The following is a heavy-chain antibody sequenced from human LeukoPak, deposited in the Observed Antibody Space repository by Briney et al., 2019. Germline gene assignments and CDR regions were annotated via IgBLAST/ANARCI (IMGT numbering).Heavy chain of an antibody. D-gene: IGHD3-16*01. Sequence: GGSLRLSCAASGFTFSNYALIWVRQAPERGLQWVSAISGSGGSTYYADSVKGRFTISRDNSKNTLYLQMNSLRAEDTAVYYCANRWADWGQGTLVTVSS. CDR1: GFTFSNYA. V-gene: IGHV3-23*01. CDR3: ANRWAD. CDR2: ISGSGGST. J-gene: IGHJ4*02.